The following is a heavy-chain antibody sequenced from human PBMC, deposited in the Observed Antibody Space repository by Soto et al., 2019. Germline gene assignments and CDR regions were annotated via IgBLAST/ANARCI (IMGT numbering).Heavy chain of an antibody. D-gene: IGHD3-22*01. V-gene: IGHV3-11*01. Sequence: VGSLRLSCAASGFTFSDYYMSWIRQAPGKGLEWVSYISSSDTIISYADSVKGRFTTSRDNAKNSLYLQMNSLRAEDTAVYYCARDLGYYDSSGYFDYWGQGTLVTVS. J-gene: IGHJ4*02. CDR1: GFTFSDYY. CDR2: ISSSDTII. CDR3: ARDLGYYDSSGYFDY.